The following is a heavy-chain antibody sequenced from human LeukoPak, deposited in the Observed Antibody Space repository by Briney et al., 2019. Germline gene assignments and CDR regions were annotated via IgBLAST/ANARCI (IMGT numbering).Heavy chain of an antibody. J-gene: IGHJ3*02. CDR1: GFTFDDYG. V-gene: IGHV3-20*04. CDR3: ARRDAVRGGFDAFDI. D-gene: IGHD3-10*01. Sequence: GGSLRLSCAASGFTFDDYGMSWVRQAPGKRLEWVSGINWNGGSTGYADSVKGRFTISRDNAKNSLYLQMNSLRAEDTAVYYCARRDAVRGGFDAFDIWGQGTMVAVSS. CDR2: INWNGGST.